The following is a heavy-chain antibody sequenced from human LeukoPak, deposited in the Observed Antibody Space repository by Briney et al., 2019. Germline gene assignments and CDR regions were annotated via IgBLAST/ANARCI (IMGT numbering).Heavy chain of an antibody. CDR2: IYYSGST. J-gene: IGHJ3*02. V-gene: IGHV4-59*01. CDR1: GGSISSYY. CDR3: ARGDMIAFDI. Sequence: PSETLSLTCTVSGGSISSYYWSWIRQPPGKGLEWFGYIYYSGSTNYNPSLKSRVTISVDTSKNQFSLKLSSVTAADTAVYYCARGDMIAFDIWGQGTMVTVSS. D-gene: IGHD3-10*01.